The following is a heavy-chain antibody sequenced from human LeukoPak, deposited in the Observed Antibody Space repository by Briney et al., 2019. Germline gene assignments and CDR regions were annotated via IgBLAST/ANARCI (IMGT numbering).Heavy chain of an antibody. CDR1: GFTFSDYY. CDR3: ASPAAGSSGYSYGFSH. V-gene: IGHV3-11*04. D-gene: IGHD5-18*01. J-gene: IGHJ4*02. Sequence: GGSLRLSCAASGFTFSDYYMSWIRQAPGKGLEWVSYISSSGSTIYYADSVKGRFTISRDNAKNSLYLQMNSLRPEDSAVYYCASPAAGSSGYSYGFSHRGQGTLVTVSS. CDR2: ISSSGSTI.